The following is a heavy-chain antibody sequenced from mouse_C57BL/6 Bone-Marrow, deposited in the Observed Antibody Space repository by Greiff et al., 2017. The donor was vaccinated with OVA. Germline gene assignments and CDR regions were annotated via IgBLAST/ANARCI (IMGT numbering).Heavy chain of an antibody. J-gene: IGHJ3*01. V-gene: IGHV5-12*01. CDR2: ISNGGGST. CDR1: GFTFSDYY. Sequence: VQLKESGGGLVQPGGSLKLSCAASGFTFSDYYMYWVRQTPEKRLEWVAYISNGGGSTYYPDTVKGRFTLSRDNAKNTLYLQMSRLKSEDTAMYYCARHGGVSPWFAYWGQGTLVTVSA. D-gene: IGHD6-2*01. CDR3: ARHGGVSPWFAY.